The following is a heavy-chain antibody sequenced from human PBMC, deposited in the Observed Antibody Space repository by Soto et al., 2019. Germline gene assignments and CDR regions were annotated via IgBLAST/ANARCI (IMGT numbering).Heavy chain of an antibody. D-gene: IGHD6-13*01. CDR3: ARHDIPSHGQLLDNWFDP. CDR2: IYYSGST. Sequence: QLQLQESGPGLVKPSETLSLTCTVSGGSISSSSYYWGWIRQPPGKGLEWIGSIYYSGSTYYNPSLKSRVTISVDTSKNQFSLKLSSVTAADTAVYYCARHDIPSHGQLLDNWFDPWGQGTLVTVSS. J-gene: IGHJ5*02. V-gene: IGHV4-39*01. CDR1: GGSISSSSYY.